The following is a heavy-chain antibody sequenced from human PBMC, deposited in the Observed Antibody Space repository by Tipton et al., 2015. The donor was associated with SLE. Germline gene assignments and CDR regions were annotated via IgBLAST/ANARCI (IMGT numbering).Heavy chain of an antibody. CDR3: ARDGGYCSGGSCYSHAFDI. CDR1: GYTFTSYY. CDR2: INPSGGST. V-gene: IGHV1-46*01. J-gene: IGHJ3*02. D-gene: IGHD2-15*01. Sequence: VQLVQSGAEVKKPGASVKVSCKASGYTFTSYYMHWVRQAPGQGLEWMGIINPSGGSTSYAQKFQGRVTMTRDTSTSTVYMELSSLRSEDTAVYYCARDGGYCSGGSCYSHAFDIWGQGTMVTVSS.